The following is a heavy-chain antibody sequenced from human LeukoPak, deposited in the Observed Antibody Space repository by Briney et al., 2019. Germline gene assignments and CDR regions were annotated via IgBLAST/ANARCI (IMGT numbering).Heavy chain of an antibody. V-gene: IGHV4-39*07. D-gene: IGHD3-10*01. J-gene: IGHJ4*02. CDR2: FYYSGST. CDR1: GGSISSTTYY. Sequence: SETLSLTCTVSGGSISSTTYYWGWIRQSPGKGLEWIGSFYYSGSTNYNPSLKSRVTISVDTSKNQFSLKLSSVTAADTAVYYCAKGRGGRPTRDSGLFDYWGQGTLVTVSS. CDR3: AKGRGGRPTRDSGLFDY.